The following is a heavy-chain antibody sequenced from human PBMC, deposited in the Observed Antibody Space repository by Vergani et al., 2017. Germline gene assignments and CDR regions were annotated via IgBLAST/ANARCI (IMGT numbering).Heavy chain of an antibody. CDR2: IWYDGSNI. D-gene: IGHD2-15*01. CDR1: GFTFSSYG. V-gene: IGHV3-33*01. J-gene: IGHJ3*02. CDR3: AREEDIYAFDI. Sequence: QVQLVESGGGVVQPGRSLRLSCAASGFTFSSYGMHWVRQAPGKGLEWVAVIWYDGSNIYYADSVKGRFTISRDNSKNTLYLQMNSLRAEDTAVYYCAREEDIYAFDIWGQGTMVTVSS.